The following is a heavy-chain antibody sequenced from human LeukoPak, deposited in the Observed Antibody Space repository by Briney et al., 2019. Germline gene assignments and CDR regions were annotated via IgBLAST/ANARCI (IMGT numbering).Heavy chain of an antibody. Sequence: GGSLRLSCAASGFTFSSYSMNWVRQAPGKGLEWVSSISSSSYIYYADSVKGRFTISRDNAKNSLYLQMNSLRAEDTAVYYCARVKDSSGGMDVWGQGTTVTVSS. V-gene: IGHV3-21*01. CDR3: ARVKDSSGGMDV. CDR2: ISSSSYI. J-gene: IGHJ6*02. D-gene: IGHD6-19*01. CDR1: GFTFSSYS.